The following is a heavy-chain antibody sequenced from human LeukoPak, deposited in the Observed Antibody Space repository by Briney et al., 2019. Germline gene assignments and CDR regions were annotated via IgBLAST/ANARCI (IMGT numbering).Heavy chain of an antibody. J-gene: IGHJ4*02. CDR2: ISGSGGST. D-gene: IGHD5-18*01. CDR1: GFTFSSYA. V-gene: IGHV3-23*01. CDR3: ANHHIAGGYYYGYFDY. Sequence: GGSLRLSCAASGFTFSSYAMSWVRQAPGKGLEWVSAISGSGGSTYYADSVKGRFTISRDNSKNTLYLQMSSLRDEDTAVYYCANHHIAGGYYYGYFDYWGQETLVTVSS.